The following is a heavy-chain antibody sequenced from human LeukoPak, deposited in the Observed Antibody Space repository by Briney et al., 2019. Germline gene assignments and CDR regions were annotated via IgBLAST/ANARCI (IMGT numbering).Heavy chain of an antibody. CDR3: ARGFGSTWLEY. CDR1: GYTFTSYW. D-gene: IGHD6-13*01. J-gene: IGHJ1*01. Sequence: KVSCKASGYTFTSYWIGWVRQMPGKGLEWMGIIYPGYSDTRYSPSFQGQVTISADKSLTTAYLQWSSLKASDTAMYYCARGFGSTWLEYWGQGTLVTVSS. CDR2: IYPGYSDT. V-gene: IGHV5-51*01.